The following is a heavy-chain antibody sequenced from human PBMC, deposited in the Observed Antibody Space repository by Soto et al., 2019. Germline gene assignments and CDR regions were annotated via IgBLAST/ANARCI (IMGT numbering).Heavy chain of an antibody. CDR1: GFTFSRYA. CDR2: VDSFSNFI. D-gene: IGHD3-16*01. V-gene: IGHV3-21*02. Sequence: EVQLMESGGGLVRPGESLRLSCAASGFTFSRYAMNWVRQAPGKGLEWVAYVDSFSNFIYYADSVRGRFTISRDNAANSLFLQMNSLRAEDTAVYYCAKATLRGHLDYWGKGALVTVSS. CDR3: AKATLRGHLDY. J-gene: IGHJ4*02.